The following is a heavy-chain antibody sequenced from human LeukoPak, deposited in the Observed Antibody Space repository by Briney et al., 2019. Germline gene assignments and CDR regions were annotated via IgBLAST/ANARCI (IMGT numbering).Heavy chain of an antibody. V-gene: IGHV3-23*01. CDR2: ISGSGGST. CDR3: ATEYYYGSGSYFFFDY. J-gene: IGHJ4*02. CDR1: GFTFSSYA. Sequence: GGSLRPSCAASGFTFSSYAMSWVRQAPGKGLEWVSAISGSGGSTYYADSVKGRFTISRDNSKNTLYLQMNSLRAEDTAVYYCATEYYYGSGSYFFFDYWGQGTLVTVSS. D-gene: IGHD3-10*01.